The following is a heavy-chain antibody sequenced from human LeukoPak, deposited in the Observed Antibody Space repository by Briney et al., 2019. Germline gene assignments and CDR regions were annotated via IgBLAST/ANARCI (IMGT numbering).Heavy chain of an antibody. CDR2: IKQDGSEE. D-gene: IGHD6-13*01. J-gene: IGHJ4*02. Sequence: PGGSLRLSCAASGFTFSYYWMTWVRLAPGKGLECVANIKQDGSEEYYVDSVKGRFTISRDNAKNSLYLQMNSLRAEDTAVYYCAKDPRSSTPDYWGQGTLVTVSS. CDR1: GFTFSYYW. CDR3: AKDPRSSTPDY. V-gene: IGHV3-7*03.